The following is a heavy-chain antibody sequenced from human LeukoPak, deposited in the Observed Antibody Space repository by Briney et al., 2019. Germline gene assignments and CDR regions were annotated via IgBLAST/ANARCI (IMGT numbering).Heavy chain of an antibody. J-gene: IGHJ4*02. CDR3: ARLPYDLLTGSYYFDY. Sequence: PSETLSLTCAVYGGSFSGYYWSWIRQPPGKGLEWIGEINHSGSTNYNPSLKSRVTISVDTSKNQFSLKLSSVTAADTAVYYCARLPYDLLTGSYYFDYWGQGTLVTVSS. CDR2: INHSGST. V-gene: IGHV4-34*01. CDR1: GGSFSGYY. D-gene: IGHD3-9*01.